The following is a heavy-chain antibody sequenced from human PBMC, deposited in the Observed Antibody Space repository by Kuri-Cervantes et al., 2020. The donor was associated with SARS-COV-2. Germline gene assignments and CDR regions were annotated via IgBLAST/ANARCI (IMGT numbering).Heavy chain of an antibody. J-gene: IGHJ5*02. Sequence: GESLKISCTASGFTFSSYWMHWVRQAPGKGLVWVSRINSDGSSTSYADSVKGRFTISRDNAKNTLYLQMNSLRAEDTAVYYCAREGVDTAMGRNWFDPWGQGTLVTVSS. CDR1: GFTFSSYW. V-gene: IGHV3-74*01. D-gene: IGHD5-18*01. CDR2: INSDGSST. CDR3: AREGVDTAMGRNWFDP.